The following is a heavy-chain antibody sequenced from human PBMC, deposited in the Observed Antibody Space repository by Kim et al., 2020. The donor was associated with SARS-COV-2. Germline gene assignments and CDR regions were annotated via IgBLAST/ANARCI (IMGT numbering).Heavy chain of an antibody. J-gene: IGHJ6*02. CDR1: GFTLSSYS. CDR3: ARIEELLPFYYYGLDV. CDR2: IGGSLSTI. V-gene: IGHV3-48*02. D-gene: IGHD1-26*01. Sequence: GGSLRLSCAASGFTLSSYSMNWVRQAPGKGLEWISYIGGSLSTIYYADSVKGRFTISRDNAENSLYLQMNSLRDEDTAVYYCARIEELLPFYYYGLDVWGQGTTVTVSS.